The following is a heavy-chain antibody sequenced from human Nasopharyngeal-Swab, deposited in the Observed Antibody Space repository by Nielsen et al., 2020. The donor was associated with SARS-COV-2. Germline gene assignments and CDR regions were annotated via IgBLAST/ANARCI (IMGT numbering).Heavy chain of an antibody. V-gene: IGHV3-20*01. CDR1: GFTFDDHG. J-gene: IGHJ6*02. Sequence: GESLKISCAASGFTFDDHGMSWVRQAPGKGLAWVSGINWNGGSTGYADSVKGRFTISRDNAKNSLYLQMNSLRAEDTALYHCARDNRLVAAGYYYGMDVWGQGTTVTVSS. D-gene: IGHD6-13*01. CDR3: ARDNRLVAAGYYYGMDV. CDR2: INWNGGST.